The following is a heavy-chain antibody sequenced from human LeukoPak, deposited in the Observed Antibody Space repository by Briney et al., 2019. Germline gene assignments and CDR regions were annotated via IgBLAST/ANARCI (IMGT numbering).Heavy chain of an antibody. Sequence: ASVKVSCKASGYTFTSYDINWVRQATGQGLEWMGWMNPNSGNTGYAQKFQGRVTMTRNTSISTAYMELSSLRAEDTAVYYCAKSLYYDFWSGYLPDYWGQGTLVTVSS. CDR1: GYTFTSYD. CDR3: AKSLYYDFWSGYLPDY. D-gene: IGHD3-3*01. V-gene: IGHV1-8*01. J-gene: IGHJ4*02. CDR2: MNPNSGNT.